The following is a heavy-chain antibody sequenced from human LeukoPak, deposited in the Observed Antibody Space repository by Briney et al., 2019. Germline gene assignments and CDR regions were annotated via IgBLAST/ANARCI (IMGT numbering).Heavy chain of an antibody. D-gene: IGHD1-26*01. V-gene: IGHV3-53*01. CDR1: GFTDSSNY. CDR2: IYSGGST. Sequence: PGGSLRLSCAASGFTDSSNYMSWVRQAPGKGLEWVSVIYSGGSTYYADSVKGRFTISRDNSKNTLYLQMNSLRAEDTAVYYCSSGSRYYYYGMDVWGQGTTVTVSS. CDR3: SSGSRYYYYGMDV. J-gene: IGHJ6*02.